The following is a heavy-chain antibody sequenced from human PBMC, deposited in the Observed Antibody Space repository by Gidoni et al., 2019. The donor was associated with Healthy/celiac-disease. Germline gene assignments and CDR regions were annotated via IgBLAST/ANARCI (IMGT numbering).Heavy chain of an antibody. V-gene: IGHV4-59*01. CDR3: AGAGSSSSSYGMDV. J-gene: IGHJ6*02. CDR1: GGSISSYY. Sequence: QVQLQESGPGLVKPSETLSLTCTVSGGSISSYYWSWIRQPPGKGLEWIGYIYYSGSTNYNPSLKSRVTISVDTSKNQFSLKLSSVTAADTAVYYCAGAGSSSSSYGMDVWGQGTTVTVSS. CDR2: IYYSGST. D-gene: IGHD6-6*01.